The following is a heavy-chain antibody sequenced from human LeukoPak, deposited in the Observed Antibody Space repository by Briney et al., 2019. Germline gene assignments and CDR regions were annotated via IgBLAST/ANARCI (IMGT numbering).Heavy chain of an antibody. CDR3: ARDTWSGYSRNKTYFFDY. V-gene: IGHV3-7*01. J-gene: IGHJ4*02. Sequence: PGGSLRLSCAASGFTFSSYWMSWVRQAPGKGLEWVANIKQDGSEKYYVDSVKGRFTISRDNAKNSLYLQMNSLRAEDTAVYYCARDTWSGYSRNKTYFFDYWGQGTLVTVSS. D-gene: IGHD3-3*01. CDR2: IKQDGSEK. CDR1: GFTFSSYW.